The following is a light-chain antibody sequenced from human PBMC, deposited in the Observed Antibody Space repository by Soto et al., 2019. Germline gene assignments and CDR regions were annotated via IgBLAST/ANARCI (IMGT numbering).Light chain of an antibody. CDR3: QQYGSSPRT. V-gene: IGKV1-27*01. Sequence: DIQMTQSPSSLSASVGDRVTITCRASQAISIYLAWYQQKPGKVPKLLIYAASTLQSGVPSRFSGSGSGTDFTLTITSLQPEDVAVYYCQQYGSSPRTFGQGTKVEIK. CDR2: AAS. J-gene: IGKJ1*01. CDR1: QAISIY.